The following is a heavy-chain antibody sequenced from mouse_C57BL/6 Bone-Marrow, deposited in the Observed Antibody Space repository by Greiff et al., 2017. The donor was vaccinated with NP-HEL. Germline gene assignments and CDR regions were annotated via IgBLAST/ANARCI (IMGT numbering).Heavy chain of an antibody. J-gene: IGHJ3*01. CDR1: GFTFSDYG. Sequence: EVQRVESGGGLVQPGGSLKLSCAASGFTFSDYGMAWVRQAPRKGPEWVAFISNLAYSIYYADTVTGRFTISRENAKNTLYLEMSSLRSEDTAMYYCARPGDGYPFAYWGQGTLVTVSA. V-gene: IGHV5-15*01. D-gene: IGHD2-3*01. CDR2: ISNLAYSI. CDR3: ARPGDGYPFAY.